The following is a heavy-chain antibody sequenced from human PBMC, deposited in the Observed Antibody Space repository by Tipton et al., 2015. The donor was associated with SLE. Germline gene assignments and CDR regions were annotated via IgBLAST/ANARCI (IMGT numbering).Heavy chain of an antibody. D-gene: IGHD7-27*01. CDR1: GASVSNYY. Sequence: TLSLTCTVSGASVSNYYWGWIRQPPGKGLDWIGYFYTSGNTNYNPSLKNRVTISLDTSKNQFSLSLSSVTAADTAVYYCAGLTGGPYYFDYWGQGTLVTVSS. CDR3: AGLTGGPYYFDY. V-gene: IGHV4-4*08. CDR2: FYTSGNT. J-gene: IGHJ4*02.